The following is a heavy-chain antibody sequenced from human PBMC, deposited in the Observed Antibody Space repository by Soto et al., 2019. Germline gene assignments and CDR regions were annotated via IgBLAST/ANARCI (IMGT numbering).Heavy chain of an antibody. J-gene: IGHJ4*02. CDR2: IYYSGST. CDR3: ARRYSSSVDY. D-gene: IGHD6-13*01. Sequence: QVQLQESGPGLVKPSETLTLTCTVSGGSISSYYWSWIRQPPGKGLEWIGYIYYSGSTTYNPSHMSRVTISVDTSKNQFSLKLSSVTAAYTAVYYCARRYSSSVDYWGQGTLVTVSS. V-gene: IGHV4-59*08. CDR1: GGSISSYY.